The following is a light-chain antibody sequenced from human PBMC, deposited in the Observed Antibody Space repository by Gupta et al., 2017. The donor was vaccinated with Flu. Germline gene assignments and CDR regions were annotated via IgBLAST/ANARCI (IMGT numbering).Light chain of an antibody. Sequence: QSVLTQPPSASGTPGQRATISCSGSSSNIASNTVNWYQQVPGTAPKLLIYSDNRRPSGVPDRFSGSQSGTSASLAISGLQSEDEADYYCAAWDDSLNVWVFGGGTKLTVL. J-gene: IGLJ3*02. CDR2: SDN. V-gene: IGLV1-44*01. CDR3: AAWDDSLNVWV. CDR1: SSNIASNT.